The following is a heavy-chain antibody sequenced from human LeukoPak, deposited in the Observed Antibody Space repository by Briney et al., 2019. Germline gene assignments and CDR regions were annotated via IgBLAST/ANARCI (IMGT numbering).Heavy chain of an antibody. D-gene: IGHD3-16*01. V-gene: IGHV7-4-1*02. CDR1: GYTFTSYD. CDR2: IDTNTGNP. CDR3: ARGGGARLRYPFDY. Sequence: GASVKVSCKASGYTFTSYDFNWVRQAPGQGLEWMGWIDTNTGNPSNAQGFTGRFVFSLDTSVSTTFLYINNLKADDTAVYYCARGGGARLRYPFDYWGQGTLVTVSS. J-gene: IGHJ4*02.